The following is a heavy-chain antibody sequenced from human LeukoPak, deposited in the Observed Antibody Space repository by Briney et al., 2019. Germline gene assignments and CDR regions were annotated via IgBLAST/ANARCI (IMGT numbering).Heavy chain of an antibody. CDR3: ARIRSPYYDSSGYSGYFQH. CDR1: GGTFSSYA. V-gene: IGHV1-69*06. Sequence: SVKVSCKASGGTFSSYAISWVRQAPGQGLEWMGGIIPIFGTANYAQKFQGRVTITADKSTSTAYMELSSLRSEDTAVYYCARIRSPYYDSSGYSGYFQHWGQGTLVTVSS. CDR2: IIPIFGTA. J-gene: IGHJ1*01. D-gene: IGHD3-22*01.